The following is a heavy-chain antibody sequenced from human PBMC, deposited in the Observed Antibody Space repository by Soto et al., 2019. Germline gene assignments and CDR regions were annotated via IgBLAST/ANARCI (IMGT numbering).Heavy chain of an antibody. CDR3: TRGCVGNTGRCAF. V-gene: IGHV3-23*01. D-gene: IGHD1-26*01. CDR1: GFAFGGFT. J-gene: IGHJ1*01. Sequence: VQALESGGGLVQPGGSLRLSCSVSGFAFGGFTMTWVRQAPGKGLAWVSSISGSAARTYYADSVQGRFTISRDNSKSTLYLQMNSLRVEDTAEYYCTRGCVGNTGRCAFWGQGSLVAITS. CDR2: ISGSAART.